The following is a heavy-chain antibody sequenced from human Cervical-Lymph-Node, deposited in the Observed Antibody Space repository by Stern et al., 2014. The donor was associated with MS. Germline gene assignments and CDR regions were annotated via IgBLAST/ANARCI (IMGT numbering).Heavy chain of an antibody. CDR1: GDSISNYY. V-gene: IGHV4-4*07. CDR2: IYDSATT. J-gene: IGHJ4*02. Sequence: QVQLVESGPGLVKPSETLSLTCTVSGDSISNYYWSWIRQPAGKRLEWIGRIYDSATTNYKPSLKSRATMSIDQTKNHFSLSMASVPAADTGVYYCARNVRAAAGTFYFDYWGQGIQVTVSS. D-gene: IGHD6-13*01. CDR3: ARNVRAAAGTFYFDY.